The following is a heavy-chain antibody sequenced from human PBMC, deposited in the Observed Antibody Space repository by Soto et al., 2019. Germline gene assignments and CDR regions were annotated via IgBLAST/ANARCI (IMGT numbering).Heavy chain of an antibody. CDR2: ISAHSGNT. J-gene: IGHJ4*02. CDR1: GYAFTTYG. D-gene: IGHD1-1*01. CDR3: ARGRYGDY. Sequence: QVHLVQSGAEVKKPGASVKVSCKGSGYAFTTYGITWARQAPGQELEWMGWISAHSGNTNYAQKLQGIVTVTRDTSTSTAYMELRILSSDDTAVYYCARGRYGDYWGQGALVTVSS. V-gene: IGHV1-18*01.